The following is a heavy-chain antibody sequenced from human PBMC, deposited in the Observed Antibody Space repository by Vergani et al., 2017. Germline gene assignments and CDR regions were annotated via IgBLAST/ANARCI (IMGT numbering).Heavy chain of an antibody. J-gene: IGHJ6*02. CDR1: GVSFNTYY. D-gene: IGHD3-9*01. Sequence: QVQLEESGPGLVKPSGTLSLTCTVSGVSFNTYYWSWVRQSPGKGLEWIGYIYSTGITNYNPSINSRVTMLVDTSKNHFSLILRSVTAADTAVYFFARVMYRDEASTGYRLEGMDIWGQGTTVTISS. V-gene: IGHV4-59*13. CDR3: ARVMYRDEASTGYRLEGMDI. CDR2: IYSTGIT.